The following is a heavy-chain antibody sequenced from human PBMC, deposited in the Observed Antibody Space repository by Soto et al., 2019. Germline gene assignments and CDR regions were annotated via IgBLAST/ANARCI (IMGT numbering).Heavy chain of an antibody. CDR1: GGSISSGGYS. CDR3: AIATMVSRFDY. D-gene: IGHD2-8*01. V-gene: IGHV4-30-2*01. Sequence: SETLSLTCAVSGGSISSGGYSWSWIRQPPGKGLEWIGYIYHSGSTYYNPSLKSRVTISVDRSKNQFSLKLSSVTAADTAVYYCAIATMVSRFDYWGQGTLVTVSS. CDR2: IYHSGST. J-gene: IGHJ4*02.